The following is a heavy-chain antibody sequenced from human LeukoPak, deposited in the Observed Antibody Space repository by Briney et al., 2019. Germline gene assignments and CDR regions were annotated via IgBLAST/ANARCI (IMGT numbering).Heavy chain of an antibody. D-gene: IGHD3-9*01. V-gene: IGHV1-3*01. CDR2: INAGNGNT. J-gene: IGHJ6*04. Sequence: ASVKVSCKASGYTFTSYAMHWVRQAPGQRLEWMEWINAGNGNTKYSQKFQGRVTITRDTSASTAYMELSSLRSEDTAVYYCASGILTGYPKYYYYGMDVWGKGTTVTVSS. CDR3: ASGILTGYPKYYYYGMDV. CDR1: GYTFTSYA.